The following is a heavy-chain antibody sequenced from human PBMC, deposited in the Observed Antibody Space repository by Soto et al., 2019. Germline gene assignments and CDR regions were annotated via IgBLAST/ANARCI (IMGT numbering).Heavy chain of an antibody. CDR2: ISDDGGNK. V-gene: IGHV3-30-3*01. CDR1: GFAFSIYA. Sequence: VQLVESGGGVGQPGRSLRVSCAASGFAFSIYAMHWVRQAPGKGLEWVAVISDDGGNKYYADSVKGRFTISRDNSKNTLYLQMNSLRAEDTAIYYCATYFDNTVYYFDYWGQGTLVTVSS. D-gene: IGHD3-22*01. CDR3: ATYFDNTVYYFDY. J-gene: IGHJ4*02.